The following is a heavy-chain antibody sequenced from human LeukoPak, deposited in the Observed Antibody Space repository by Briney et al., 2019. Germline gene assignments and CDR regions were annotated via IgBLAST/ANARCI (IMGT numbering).Heavy chain of an antibody. CDR3: ARKSGDLDY. Sequence: GGSLRLSCAASGFTFSNYEMTWVRQAPGKGLEWVSYISVSASPMYYADSVKGRFTISRDNAKNSLYLQMNSLRAEDTVVYYCARKSGDLDYWGQGTLVTVSS. D-gene: IGHD3-10*01. V-gene: IGHV3-48*03. J-gene: IGHJ4*02. CDR1: GFTFSNYE. CDR2: ISVSASPM.